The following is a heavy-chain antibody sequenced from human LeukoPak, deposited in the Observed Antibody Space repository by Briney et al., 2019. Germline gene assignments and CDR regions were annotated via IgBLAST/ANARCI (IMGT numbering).Heavy chain of an antibody. Sequence: GGSLRLSCTVSGFTVSSNSMSWVRQAPGKGLEWVSIIYSDGSTYYADSVKGRFTISRDNAKNSLYLQMNSLRAEDTAVYYCARDFVTQYSSGWYDYWGQGTLVTVSS. D-gene: IGHD6-19*01. CDR1: GFTVSSNS. V-gene: IGHV3-53*01. CDR2: IYSDGST. J-gene: IGHJ4*02. CDR3: ARDFVTQYSSGWYDY.